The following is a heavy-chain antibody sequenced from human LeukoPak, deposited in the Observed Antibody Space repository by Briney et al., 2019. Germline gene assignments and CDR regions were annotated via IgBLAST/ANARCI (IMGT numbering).Heavy chain of an antibody. CDR3: AREGNYYGSGSTLNWFDP. CDR2: INPNSGGT. CDR1: GYTFTGYY. V-gene: IGHV1-2*02. J-gene: IGHJ5*02. Sequence: ASVKVSCKASGYTFTGYYMHWVRQAPGQGLEWMGWINPNSGGTNYAQKFQGRVTMTRDTPISTAYMELSRLRSDDTAVYYCAREGNYYGSGSTLNWFDPWGQGTLVTVSS. D-gene: IGHD3-10*01.